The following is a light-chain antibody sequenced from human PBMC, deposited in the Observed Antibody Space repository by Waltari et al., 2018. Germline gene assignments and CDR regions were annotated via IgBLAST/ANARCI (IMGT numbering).Light chain of an antibody. CDR3: QQYYNWPYT. Sequence: DIVMTQSPDSLAVSLGERAPINCRSSQSILYSSNNRNYLAWYQQKPGQPPKLIIYWASTRESGVPDRFSGSGSGTDFTLTISSLQAEDVAVYYCQQYYNWPYTFGQGTKLEIK. V-gene: IGKV4-1*01. CDR1: QSILYSSNNRNY. CDR2: WAS. J-gene: IGKJ2*01.